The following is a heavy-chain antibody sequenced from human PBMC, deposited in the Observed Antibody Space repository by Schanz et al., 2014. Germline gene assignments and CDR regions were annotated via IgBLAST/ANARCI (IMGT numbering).Heavy chain of an antibody. CDR2: TSTDGTKT. D-gene: IGHD3-10*01. J-gene: IGHJ4*02. Sequence: QVQLVESGGGVVQPGRSLRLSCAASGFTFRGHAMHWVRQAPGQGLEKVAVTSTDGTKTYYAASVRGRFTISRDNAKNSVYLQMNSLRAEDTAEYYCARGVRVRGIIIDYWGPGTLVTVSS. CDR1: GFTFRGHA. V-gene: IGHV3-30*04. CDR3: ARGVRVRGIIIDY.